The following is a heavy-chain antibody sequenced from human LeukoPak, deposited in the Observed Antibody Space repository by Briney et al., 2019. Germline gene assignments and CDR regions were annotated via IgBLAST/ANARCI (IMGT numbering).Heavy chain of an antibody. J-gene: IGHJ4*02. CDR2: IYPGDADA. V-gene: IGHV5-51*01. D-gene: IGHD4-17*01. Sequence: GVARQIASQGSGFGFTSYWIGWVRQMPGKGLEWMAIIYPGDADARYSPSFQGQVTISADKSISTAYLQWRNLKAPDTAMYYCAIAYGDYGAYWGQGPLVTVSS. CDR1: GFGFTSYW. CDR3: AIAYGDYGAY.